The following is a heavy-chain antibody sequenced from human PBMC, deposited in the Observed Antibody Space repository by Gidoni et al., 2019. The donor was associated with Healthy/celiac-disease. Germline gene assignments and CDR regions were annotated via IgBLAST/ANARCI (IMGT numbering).Heavy chain of an antibody. CDR3: AKVHCGGDCYINYFDY. D-gene: IGHD2-21*02. Sequence: VQPGRSLRLSCAASGFTFSSYGMHWVRQAPGKGLEWVAVISYDGSNKYYADSVKGRFTISRDNSKNTLYLQMNSLRAEDTAVYYCAKVHCGGDCYINYFDYWGQGTLVTVSS. V-gene: IGHV3-30*18. CDR1: GFTFSSYG. J-gene: IGHJ4*02. CDR2: ISYDGSNK.